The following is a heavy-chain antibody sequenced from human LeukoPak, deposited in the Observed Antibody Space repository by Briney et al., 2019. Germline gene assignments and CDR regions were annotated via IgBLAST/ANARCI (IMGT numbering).Heavy chain of an antibody. J-gene: IGHJ4*02. CDR3: ARGLPGYSSSWYVNY. CDR1: GGSFSGYY. Sequence: SETLSLTCAVYGGSFSGYYWSWIRQPPGRGLEWIGEINHSGSTNYNPSLKSRVTISVDTSKNQFSLKLSSVTAADTAVYYCARGLPGYSSSWYVNYWGQGTLDTVSS. V-gene: IGHV4-34*01. D-gene: IGHD6-13*01. CDR2: INHSGST.